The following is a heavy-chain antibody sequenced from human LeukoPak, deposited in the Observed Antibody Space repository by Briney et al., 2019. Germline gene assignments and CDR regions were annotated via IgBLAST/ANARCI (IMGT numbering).Heavy chain of an antibody. J-gene: IGHJ6*02. CDR3: ARGQTPHVFYYYYGMDV. Sequence: SQTLSLTCTVSAVPIASASYYWSWVRQPAGQGLEWIGLYTNGNTKYNPSLKSPGTISVGTSNNQFSLNLNSVTAADTAVYYCARGQTPHVFYYYYGMDVWGQGTTVTVYS. CDR1: AVPIASASYY. CDR2: LYTNGNT. V-gene: IGHV4-61*02.